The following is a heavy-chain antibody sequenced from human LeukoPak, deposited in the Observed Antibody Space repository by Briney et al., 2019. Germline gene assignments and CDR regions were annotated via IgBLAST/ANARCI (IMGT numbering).Heavy chain of an antibody. D-gene: IGHD1-26*01. Sequence: GGSLRLSCAASGFTFDDYAVHWVRQAPGKGLEWVSLITGDGGGTYSADSVKGRFTISRDNSKTSLYMQMNSLRIEDTALYYFAKARVGSTWDSLEYWGQGTLVSVSS. J-gene: IGHJ4*02. CDR2: ITGDGGGT. V-gene: IGHV3-43*02. CDR3: AKARVGSTWDSLEY. CDR1: GFTFDDYA.